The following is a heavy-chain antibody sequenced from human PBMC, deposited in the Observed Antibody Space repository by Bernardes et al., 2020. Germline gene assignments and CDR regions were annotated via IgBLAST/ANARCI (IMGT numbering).Heavy chain of an antibody. CDR1: GYTFTGYY. V-gene: IGHV1-2*06. Sequence: ASVKVSCKASGYTFTGYYMHWVRQAPGQGLEWMGRINPNSGGTNYAQKFQGRVTMTRDTSISTAYMEPSRLRSDDTAVYYCARSPYSLRYYFDYWGQGTLVTVSS. CDR3: ARSPYSLRYYFDY. CDR2: INPNSGGT. J-gene: IGHJ4*02. D-gene: IGHD6-13*01.